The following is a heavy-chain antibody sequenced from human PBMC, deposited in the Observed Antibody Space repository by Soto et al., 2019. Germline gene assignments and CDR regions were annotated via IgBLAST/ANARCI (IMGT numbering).Heavy chain of an antibody. CDR1: GDSISNNHL. D-gene: IGHD3-16*01. CDR2: IYHTEHA. Sequence: SETLSLTCTVYGDSISNNHLWTWVRQSPGKVPEMIGEIYHTEHANYNPSLNSRVTISVDKSKNQFSLTLNSVTAADTAVYYCASKLGPYYYGMDVWGQGTTVTVSS. CDR3: ASKLGPYYYGMDV. V-gene: IGHV4-4*02. J-gene: IGHJ6*02.